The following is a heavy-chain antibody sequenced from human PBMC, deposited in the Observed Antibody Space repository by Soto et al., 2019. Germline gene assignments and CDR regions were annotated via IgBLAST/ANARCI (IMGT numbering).Heavy chain of an antibody. J-gene: IGHJ4*02. CDR1: GGSFSGYY. CDR3: ARGSVWLLRLFDY. D-gene: IGHD6-19*01. V-gene: IGHV4-34*01. Sequence: QVQLQQWGAGLLKPSETLSLTCAVYGGSFSGYYWSWIRQPPGKGLEWIGEINHSGSTNYNPSLKSRVTISVDTSKNQFSLKLSSVTAADTAVYYCARGSVWLLRLFDYWGQGTLVTVSS. CDR2: INHSGST.